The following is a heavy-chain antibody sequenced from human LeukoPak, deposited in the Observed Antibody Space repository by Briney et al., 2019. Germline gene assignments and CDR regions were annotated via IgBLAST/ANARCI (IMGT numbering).Heavy chain of an antibody. CDR2: INSDGSST. CDR1: GFTFSSYW. Sequence: PGGSLRLSCAASGFTFSSYWMHWVRQAPGKGLVWVSRINSDGSSTTYADSVKGRFTISRDNAKNTLYLQMISLRAEDTAVYYCARAKYTSDWTFGYWGQGTLVTVSS. V-gene: IGHV3-74*01. D-gene: IGHD6-19*01. CDR3: ARAKYTSDWTFGY. J-gene: IGHJ4*02.